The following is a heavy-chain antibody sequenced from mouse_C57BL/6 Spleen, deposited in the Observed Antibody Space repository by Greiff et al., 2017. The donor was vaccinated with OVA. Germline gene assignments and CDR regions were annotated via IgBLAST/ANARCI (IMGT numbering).Heavy chain of an antibody. J-gene: IGHJ1*03. V-gene: IGHV3-5*01. CDR3: ARHYDGYPYWYFDV. CDR1: GISITTGNYR. CDR2: IYYSGTI. D-gene: IGHD2-3*01. Sequence: EVQLQQSGPGLVKPSQTVFLTCTVTGISITTGNYRWSWIRQFPGNKLEWIGYIYYSGTITYNPSLTSRTTITRDTPKNQFFLEMNSLTAEDTATYYCARHYDGYPYWYFDVWGTGTTVTVSS.